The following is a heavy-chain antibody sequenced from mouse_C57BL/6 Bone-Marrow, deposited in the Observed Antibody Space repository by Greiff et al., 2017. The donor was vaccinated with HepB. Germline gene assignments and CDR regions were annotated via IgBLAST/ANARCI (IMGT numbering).Heavy chain of an antibody. CDR1: GYTFTDYE. D-gene: IGHD3-2*02. V-gene: IGHV1-15*01. CDR3: KREGSGYEVDS. Sequence: QVQLQQSGAELVRPGASVTLSCKASGYTFTDYEMHWVKQTPVHGLEWIGAIDPETGGTAYNQKFKGKAILTADKSSSTAYMELRILTSEDSAVYYGKREGSGYEVDSWGQGTTLTVTA. CDR2: IDPETGGT. J-gene: IGHJ2*01.